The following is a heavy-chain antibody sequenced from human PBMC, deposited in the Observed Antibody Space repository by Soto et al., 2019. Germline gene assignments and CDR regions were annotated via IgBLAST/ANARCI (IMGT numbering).Heavy chain of an antibody. Sequence: PSETLSLTCTVAGGSISGYYWSWIRQPPGKGLEWIGYIYYSGSTTYNPSLKSRVTMSVDTSKNQFSLKLSSLTAADTAVYYCARDSWSGYYLNWFDPWGQGTLVTVS. D-gene: IGHD3-3*01. J-gene: IGHJ5*02. CDR1: GGSISGYY. CDR3: ARDSWSGYYLNWFDP. V-gene: IGHV4-59*01. CDR2: IYYSGST.